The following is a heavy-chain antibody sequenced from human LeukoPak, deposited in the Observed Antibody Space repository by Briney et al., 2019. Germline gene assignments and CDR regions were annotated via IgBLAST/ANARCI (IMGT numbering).Heavy chain of an antibody. D-gene: IGHD3-22*01. V-gene: IGHV4-59*12. J-gene: IGHJ4*02. Sequence: NPSETLSLTCTVSGGSISSYYWSWIRQPPGKGLEWIGYIYYSGSTNYNPSLKSRVTISVDTSKNQFSLKLSSVTAADTAVYYCARDPKYYYDSSGYYWGQGTLVTVSS. CDR1: GGSISSYY. CDR2: IYYSGST. CDR3: ARDPKYYYDSSGYY.